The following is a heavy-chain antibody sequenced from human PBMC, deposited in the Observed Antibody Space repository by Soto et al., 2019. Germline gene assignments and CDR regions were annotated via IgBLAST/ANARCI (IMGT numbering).Heavy chain of an antibody. D-gene: IGHD4-17*01. J-gene: IGHJ4*02. Sequence: EVQLVESGGGLVQPGGSLRLSCAASGFTFSSYSMNWVRQAPGTGLEWVSYISSSSSTIYYADSVKGRFTISRDNAKNSLYLQMNSLRADDTAVYYCARDLNYGLCDYWGQGTLVTVSS. CDR3: ARDLNYGLCDY. CDR2: ISSSSSTI. CDR1: GFTFSSYS. V-gene: IGHV3-48*01.